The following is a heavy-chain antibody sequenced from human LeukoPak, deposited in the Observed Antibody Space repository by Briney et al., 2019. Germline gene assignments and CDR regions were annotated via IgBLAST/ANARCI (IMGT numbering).Heavy chain of an antibody. D-gene: IGHD6-13*01. J-gene: IGHJ3*02. CDR1: GFTFSSYW. CDR2: IKQDGSEK. CDR3: ARARDSSWYDGGGAFDI. V-gene: IGHV3-7*01. Sequence: GGSLRLSCAASGFTFSSYWMSWVRQAPGKGLEWVANIKQDGSEKYYVDSVKGRFTISRDNAKNSLYLQMNSLRAEDTAVYYCARARDSSWYDGGGAFDIWGQGTMATVSS.